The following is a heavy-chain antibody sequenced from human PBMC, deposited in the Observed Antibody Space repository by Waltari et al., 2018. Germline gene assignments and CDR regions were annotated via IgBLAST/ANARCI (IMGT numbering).Heavy chain of an antibody. V-gene: IGHV3-23*01. CDR1: GFTFSSSA. CDR3: AKDPTRYFDWAV. J-gene: IGHJ4*02. D-gene: IGHD3-9*01. Sequence: EVQLLESGGGLVQPGGSLRLSCAASGFTFSSSARSWVRQGPGKGLAWVSAISGSGGSTYYADSVKGRFTISRDNSKNTLYLQMTSLRAEDTAVYYCAKDPTRYFDWAVWGQGTLVTVSS. CDR2: ISGSGGST.